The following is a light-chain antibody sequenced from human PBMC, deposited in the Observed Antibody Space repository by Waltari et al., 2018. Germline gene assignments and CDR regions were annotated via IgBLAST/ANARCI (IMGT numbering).Light chain of an antibody. J-gene: IGLJ2*01. CDR1: SMAVGGYNY. CDR3: CSYAGSYTL. V-gene: IGLV2-11*01. Sequence: QSALTQPRSVSGSPGQSVTIPCTGTSMAVGGYNYVSWYQQHPAKAPKPMIYDVSKRPSGVPDRFSGSKSGNTASLTISGLHAEDEADYYCCSYAGSYTLFGGGTKLTVL. CDR2: DVS.